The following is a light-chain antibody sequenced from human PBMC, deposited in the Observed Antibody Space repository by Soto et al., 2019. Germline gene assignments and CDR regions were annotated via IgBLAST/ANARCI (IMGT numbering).Light chain of an antibody. CDR2: AAS. CDR1: QSISSY. Sequence: DIQMTQSPSSLSASIGDRVTITCRASQSISSYLNWYQQKPGKAPKFLIYAASNLQSGVPSRFSGSGSGTNFTLTISSLQPEHFATYYCQQSYSTPITFGQGTRLEIK. CDR3: QQSYSTPIT. J-gene: IGKJ5*01. V-gene: IGKV1-39*01.